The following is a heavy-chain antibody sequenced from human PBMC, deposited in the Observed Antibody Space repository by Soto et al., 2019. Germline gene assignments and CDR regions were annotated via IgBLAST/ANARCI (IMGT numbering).Heavy chain of an antibody. J-gene: IGHJ4*02. D-gene: IGHD6-19*01. CDR2: INAYNGNT. CDR1: GYTFTSYG. CDR3: ARDTVAGTYFDY. V-gene: IGHV1-18*01. Sequence: ASVKVSCKASGYTFTSYGISWVRQAPGQGLEWMGWINAYNGNTNYAQKLQGRVTMTTDTSTSTAYMALRSLRSDDTAVYYCARDTVAGTYFDYWGQGALVTVSS.